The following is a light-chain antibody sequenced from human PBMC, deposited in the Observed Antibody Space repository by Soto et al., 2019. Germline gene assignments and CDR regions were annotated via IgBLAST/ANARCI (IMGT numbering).Light chain of an antibody. Sequence: DIQMTQSPFSLSASVADRVTITCRTSQSISSDLNWYQQKAGKAPKLLIYAASSLQSGVPLRFRGSGAGKDFTLTIRSLQPEDFATFYCQQIYSIPITFGQGTRLEIK. V-gene: IGKV1-39*01. CDR1: QSISSD. CDR2: AAS. J-gene: IGKJ5*01. CDR3: QQIYSIPIT.